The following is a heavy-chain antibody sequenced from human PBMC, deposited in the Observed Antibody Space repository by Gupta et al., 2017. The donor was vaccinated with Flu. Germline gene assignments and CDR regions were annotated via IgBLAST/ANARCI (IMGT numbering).Heavy chain of an antibody. CDR2: IKPKSGDT. CDR3: AREQRLAPDDAYDL. Sequence: QVQLEQSGAEVKKPGASVTVSCKTSGYTFMDYYMHWVRQAPGQGLEWMGWIKPKSGDTNYAEKFQGRVTVTRDTSTSTVYMELTGLTSDDTGVYFCAREQRLAPDDAYDLWGQGTMVTVSA. V-gene: IGHV1-2*02. J-gene: IGHJ3*01. D-gene: IGHD3-9*01. CDR1: GYTFMDYY.